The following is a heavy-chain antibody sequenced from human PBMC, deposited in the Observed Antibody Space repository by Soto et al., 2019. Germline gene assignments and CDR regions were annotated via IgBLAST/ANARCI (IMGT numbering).Heavy chain of an antibody. V-gene: IGHV3-30*18. CDR3: AKSPLVVGITGVIGY. CDR2: ISYDGSNK. D-gene: IGHD3-22*01. CDR1: GFTFSSYG. J-gene: IGHJ4*02. Sequence: PGGSLRLSCAASGFTFSSYGMHWVRQAPGKGLEWVAVISYDGSNKYYADSVKGRFTISRDNSKNTLYLQMNSLRAEDTAVYYCAKSPLVVGITGVIGYWGKGPLLIVSS.